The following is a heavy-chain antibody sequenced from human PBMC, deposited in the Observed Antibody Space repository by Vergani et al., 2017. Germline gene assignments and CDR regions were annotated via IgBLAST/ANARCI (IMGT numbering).Heavy chain of an antibody. CDR3: ARDLRLLYNGVDP. CDR2: TWYDGNNK. J-gene: IGHJ5*02. Sequence: QVQLVESGGGVVQPGRSLRLSCAASGFTFNQYGMHWVRQAPGKGLEWVAVTWYDGNNKQYADSVKGRFTISRDNSKSTMYLQMNSLRDEDTGVYYCARDLRLLYNGVDPWGQGTLVTVSS. CDR1: GFTFNQYG. D-gene: IGHD3-10*01. V-gene: IGHV3-33*01.